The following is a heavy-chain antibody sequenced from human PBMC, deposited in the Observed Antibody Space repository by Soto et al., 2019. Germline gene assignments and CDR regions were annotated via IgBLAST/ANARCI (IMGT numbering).Heavy chain of an antibody. J-gene: IGHJ6*02. CDR3: ARSNGYYLFGYNYYGMDV. Sequence: PGESLKISCKGSGYSFTSYWIGWVRQMPGKGLEWMGIIYPGDSDTRYSPSFQGQVTISADKSISTAYLQWSSLKASDTAMYYCARSNGYYLFGYNYYGMDVWGQGTTVTVSS. V-gene: IGHV5-51*01. CDR2: IYPGDSDT. D-gene: IGHD3-22*01. CDR1: GYSFTSYW.